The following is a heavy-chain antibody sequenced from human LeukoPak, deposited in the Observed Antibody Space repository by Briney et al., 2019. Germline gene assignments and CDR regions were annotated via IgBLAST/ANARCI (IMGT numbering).Heavy chain of an antibody. D-gene: IGHD4-17*01. Sequence: GGSLRLSCAASGFTFSSYEMNWVRQAPGKGLEWVSYISSSGSTIYNADSVKGRFTISRDNAKNSLYLQMNSLRAEDTAVYYCAMDYGDYYYGMDVWGQGTTVTVSS. CDR1: GFTFSSYE. V-gene: IGHV3-48*03. CDR2: ISSSGSTI. CDR3: AMDYGDYYYGMDV. J-gene: IGHJ6*02.